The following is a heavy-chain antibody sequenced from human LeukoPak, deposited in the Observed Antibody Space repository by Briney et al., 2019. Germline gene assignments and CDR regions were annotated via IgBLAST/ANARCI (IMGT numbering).Heavy chain of an antibody. CDR1: GFTFSSYG. CDR2: ISYDGSNK. V-gene: IGHV3-30*03. D-gene: IGHD5-24*01. J-gene: IGHJ4*02. Sequence: GRSLRLSCAASGFTFSSYGMHWVRQAPGKGLEGVAVISYDGSNKYYADSVKGRFPISRDNSKNTLYLQMNSLRAEDTAVYYCAPSGSNYALAYWGQGTLVTVSS. CDR3: APSGSNYALAY.